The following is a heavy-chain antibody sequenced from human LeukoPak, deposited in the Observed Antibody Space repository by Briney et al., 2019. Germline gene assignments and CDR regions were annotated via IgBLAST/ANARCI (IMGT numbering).Heavy chain of an antibody. Sequence: PGGSLRLSCAASGFTFSDYYMSWIRQAPGKGLEWVSYISSSGSTIYYADSVKGRFTISRDNAKNSMYLQMNSLRAEDTAVYYCAREPAYSGSSQIDYWGQGTLVTVSS. V-gene: IGHV3-11*04. CDR1: GFTFSDYY. CDR2: ISSSGSTI. J-gene: IGHJ4*02. CDR3: AREPAYSGSSQIDY. D-gene: IGHD1-26*01.